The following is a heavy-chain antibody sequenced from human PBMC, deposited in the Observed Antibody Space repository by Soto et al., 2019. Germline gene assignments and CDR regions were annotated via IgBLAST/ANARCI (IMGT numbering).Heavy chain of an antibody. J-gene: IGHJ4*02. Sequence: QVHLQESGPALVKASETLSLICTVSGGSISHDYWSWVRQSADKGLGWIGRVVSGGTSDYNPSLQGRVSIAVDTFNIQFPLPVTCATAADAVMYCWASGPCGGGSCYSYLFPETGFASWGQGTLVTVSP. CDR3: ASGPCGGGSCYSYLFPETGFAS. CDR2: VVSGGTS. CDR1: GGSISHDY. V-gene: IGHV4-4*07. D-gene: IGHD2-15*01.